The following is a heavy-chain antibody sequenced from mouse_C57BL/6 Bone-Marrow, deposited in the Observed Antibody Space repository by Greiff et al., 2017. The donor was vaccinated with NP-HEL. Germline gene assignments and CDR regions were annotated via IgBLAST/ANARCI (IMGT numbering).Heavy chain of an antibody. CDR1: GYTFTSYW. J-gene: IGHJ3*01. CDR3: TRDYGGFFAY. D-gene: IGHD1-1*01. CDR2: IYPGNSDT. Sequence: EVKLMESGTVLARPGASVKMSCKTSGYTFTSYWMHWVKQRPGQGLEWIGAIYPGNSDTSYNQKFKGKAKLTAVTSASTAYMELSSLTNEDSAVYYCTRDYGGFFAYWGQGTLVTVSA. V-gene: IGHV1-5*01.